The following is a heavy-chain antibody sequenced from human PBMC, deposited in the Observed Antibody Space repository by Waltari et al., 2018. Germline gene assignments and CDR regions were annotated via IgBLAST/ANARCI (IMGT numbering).Heavy chain of an antibody. J-gene: IGHJ4*02. Sequence: EVQLVESGGGLVQPGGSLRLSCAVSGFTFSSYEMTWVRQAPGKGLEWLSYISTTSGTIVYADSVKCRFTISRDNAKNSLYLHMNRLRVEDTAVYYCVRDRLQLFDYWGQGTLVTVSS. CDR3: VRDRLQLFDY. CDR2: ISTTSGTI. CDR1: GFTFSSYE. V-gene: IGHV3-48*03. D-gene: IGHD6-13*01.